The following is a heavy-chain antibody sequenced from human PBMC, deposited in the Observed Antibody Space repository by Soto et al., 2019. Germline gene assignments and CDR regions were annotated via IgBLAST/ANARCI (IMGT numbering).Heavy chain of an antibody. CDR2: IYYSGST. CDR3: ARKPRGAAAVTSVINWFDP. J-gene: IGHJ5*02. V-gene: IGHV4-39*01. CDR1: GGSISSSSSY. Sequence: SETLSLTCTVSGGSISSSSSYWGWIRQPPGKGLEWIGYIYYSGSTNYNPSLKSRVTISVDTSKNQFSLKLNSVTAADTAVYYCARKPRGAAAVTSVINWFDPWGQGALVTVSS. D-gene: IGHD4-17*01.